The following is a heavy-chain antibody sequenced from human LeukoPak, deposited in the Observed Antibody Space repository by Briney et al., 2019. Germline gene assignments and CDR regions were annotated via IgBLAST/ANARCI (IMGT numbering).Heavy chain of an antibody. V-gene: IGHV3-21*01. CDR3: ARDRSFSGSYRSPYYYYYYMDV. D-gene: IGHD1-26*01. J-gene: IGHJ6*03. Sequence: GGSLRLSCAASGFTFSSYAMSWVRQAPGKGLEWVSSISSSSSYIYYADSVKGRFTISRDNAKNSLYLQMNSLRAEDTAVYYCARDRSFSGSYRSPYYYYYYMDVWGKGTTVTVSS. CDR2: ISSSSSYI. CDR1: GFTFSSYA.